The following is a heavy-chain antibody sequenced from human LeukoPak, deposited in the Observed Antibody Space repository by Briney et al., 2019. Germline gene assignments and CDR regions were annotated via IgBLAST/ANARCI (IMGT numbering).Heavy chain of an antibody. CDR2: ISAYSGET. J-gene: IGHJ4*02. D-gene: IGHD1-26*01. Sequence: ASVKVSCKASGGTFSSYAISWVRQAPGQGLEWMGWISAYSGETNYAQNFQGRVTMTTDTSTSTAYMEVRGLRSDDTAVYYCAKAANEWELLAGYFDYWGQGTLVTVSS. V-gene: IGHV1-18*01. CDR3: AKAANEWELLAGYFDY. CDR1: GGTFSSYA.